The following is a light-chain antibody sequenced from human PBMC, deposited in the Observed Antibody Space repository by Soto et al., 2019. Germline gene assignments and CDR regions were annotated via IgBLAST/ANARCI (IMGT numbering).Light chain of an antibody. CDR1: SSDVGGYNY. V-gene: IGLV2-8*01. Sequence: QSALTQPPSASGSPGQSVTISCTGTSSDVGGYNYVSWYQQHPGKAPKLIISEVSKRPSGIPDRFSGSKSGTSATLGITGLQTGDEADYYCGTWDSSLSAGGVFGGGTKLTVL. J-gene: IGLJ3*02. CDR2: EVS. CDR3: GTWDSSLSAGGV.